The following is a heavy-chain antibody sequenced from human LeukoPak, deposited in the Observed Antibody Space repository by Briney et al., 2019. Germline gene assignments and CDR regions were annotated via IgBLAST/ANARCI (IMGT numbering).Heavy chain of an antibody. CDR3: ARAPSDYGDYEMVDY. J-gene: IGHJ4*02. Sequence: PSQTLSLTCTVSGGSISSGDYYWSWIRQPPGKGLEWIGYIYYSGSTYYNPSLKSRVTISVDTFKNQFSLKLSSVTAADTAVYYCARAPSDYGDYEMVDYWGQGTLVTVSS. CDR2: IYYSGST. D-gene: IGHD4-17*01. CDR1: GGSISSGDYY. V-gene: IGHV4-30-4*08.